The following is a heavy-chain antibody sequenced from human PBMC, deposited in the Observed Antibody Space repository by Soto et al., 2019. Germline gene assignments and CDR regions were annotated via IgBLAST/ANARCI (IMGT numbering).Heavy chain of an antibody. V-gene: IGHV1-69*06. D-gene: IGHD2-2*02. CDR3: AREGRGKKAGYNGLVSLGY. CDR1: GSRFSNYV. J-gene: IGHJ4*02. Sequence: QVQLVQSGAEVKTPGSSLKVSCKVSGSRFSNYVISWVRQAPGHGLEWLGRIIPIFKSTKYAQSFQGRVTMTADKSTSTASLELSSLRSDDTSVYYCAREGRGKKAGYNGLVSLGYWGQGTLVTVSS. CDR2: IIPIFKST.